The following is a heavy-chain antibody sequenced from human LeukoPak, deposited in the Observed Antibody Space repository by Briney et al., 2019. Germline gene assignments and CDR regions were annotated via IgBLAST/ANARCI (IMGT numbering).Heavy chain of an antibody. D-gene: IGHD3-22*01. CDR1: GFTFSNYG. CDR2: ISYHGSNK. J-gene: IGHJ4*02. CDR3: AKAPHYSDSSGYPDY. V-gene: IGHV3-30*18. Sequence: GGSLRLSCAASGFTFSNYGMHWVRQAPGKGLEWVAAISYHGSNKYYAASVKGRFTISRDNSKNTLYLQMSSLRAEDTAVYYCAKAPHYSDSSGYPDYWGQGTLVTVSS.